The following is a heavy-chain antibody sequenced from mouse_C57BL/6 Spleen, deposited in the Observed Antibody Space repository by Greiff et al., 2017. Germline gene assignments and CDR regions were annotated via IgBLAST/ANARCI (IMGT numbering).Heavy chain of an antibody. CDR1: GFSLTSYG. Sequence: VQLQQSGPGLVQPSQSLSITCTVSGFSLTSYGVHWVRQSPGKGLEWLGVIWSGGSTDYNAAFISRLSISKDNSKSQVFFKMNSLQADDTAIYCCARALLRTMDYWGQGTSVTVSS. D-gene: IGHD1-1*01. CDR3: ARALLRTMDY. V-gene: IGHV2-2*01. J-gene: IGHJ4*01. CDR2: IWSGGST.